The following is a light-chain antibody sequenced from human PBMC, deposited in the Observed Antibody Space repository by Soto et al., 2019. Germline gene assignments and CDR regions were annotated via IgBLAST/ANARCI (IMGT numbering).Light chain of an antibody. V-gene: IGLV2-23*02. CDR1: SSDIGTYSL. CDR2: EVT. CDR3: CSYAGSTTWV. J-gene: IGLJ3*02. Sequence: QSVLTQPASVSGSPGQSITISCTGTSSDIGTYSLVSWYQQHPGKAPKLMIYEVTKRPSGVSNRFSASKSDNTASLTISGLQAEDEADYYCCSYAGSTTWVFGGGTKLTVL.